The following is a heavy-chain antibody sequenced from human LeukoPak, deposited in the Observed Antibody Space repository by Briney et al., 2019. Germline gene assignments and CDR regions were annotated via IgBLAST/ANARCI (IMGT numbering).Heavy chain of an antibody. V-gene: IGHV4-34*01. CDR1: GGSFSGYY. CDR2: INHSGST. CDR3: ASGQLWLTH. D-gene: IGHD5-18*01. Sequence: SETLSLTCAVYGGSFSGYYWSWIRQPPGKGLEWIGEINHSGSTNYNPSLKSRAIISVDASKNQFSLKLSSVTAADTAVYYCASGQLWLTHWDQGTLVTVSS. J-gene: IGHJ1*01.